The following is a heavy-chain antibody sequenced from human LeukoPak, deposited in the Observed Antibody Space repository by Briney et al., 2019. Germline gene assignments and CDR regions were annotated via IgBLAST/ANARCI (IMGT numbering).Heavy chain of an antibody. D-gene: IGHD2-15*01. CDR1: GGSISSGGYY. CDR2: IYHSGST. CDR3: ARAPGAALD. J-gene: IGHJ4*02. Sequence: SQTLSLTCTVSGGSISSGGYYWSWIRQPPGKGLEWIGYIYHSGSTYYNPSLKSRVTISVDRSKNQFFLKLSSVTAADTAVYYCARAPGAALDWGQGTLVTVSS. V-gene: IGHV4-30-2*01.